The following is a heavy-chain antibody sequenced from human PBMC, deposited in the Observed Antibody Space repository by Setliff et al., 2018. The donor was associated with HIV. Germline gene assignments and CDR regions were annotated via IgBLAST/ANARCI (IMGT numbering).Heavy chain of an antibody. Sequence: GASVKVSCKASGYTFTSYGISWVRQAPGQGLEWMGWISAYNGNTNYAQKLQGRVTMTTDTSTSTAYMELRSLSSEDTAVYYCARESACSSTSCPKVLDYWGQGTLVTVSS. V-gene: IGHV1-18*01. CDR2: ISAYNGNT. CDR3: ARESACSSTSCPKVLDY. J-gene: IGHJ4*02. CDR1: GYTFTSYG. D-gene: IGHD2-2*01.